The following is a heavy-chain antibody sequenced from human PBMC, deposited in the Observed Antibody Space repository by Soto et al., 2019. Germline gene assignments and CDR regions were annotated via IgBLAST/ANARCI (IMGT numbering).Heavy chain of an antibody. D-gene: IGHD4-17*01. J-gene: IGHJ6*02. CDR1: GGTFSSYA. CDR2: IIPIFGTA. CDR3: ARVSYGAPQSYYYGMDV. Sequence: QVQLVQSGAEVKKPGSSVKVSCKASGGTFSSYAISWVRQAPGQGLEWMGGIIPIFGTANYAQKFQGRVTITADEPTSTAYMELSSLRSEDTAVYYCARVSYGAPQSYYYGMDVWGQGTTVTVSS. V-gene: IGHV1-69*12.